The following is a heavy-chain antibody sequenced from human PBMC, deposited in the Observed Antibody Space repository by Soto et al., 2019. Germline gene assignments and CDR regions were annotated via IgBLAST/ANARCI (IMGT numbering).Heavy chain of an antibody. CDR3: GHRARGATFDY. CDR2: IYWNGDN. D-gene: IGHD3-10*01. Sequence: SGPTLVNPTETLTLTCTFSGFSLTTTGVGVGWIRQPPGKALEWLAIIYWNGDNRYRPSLKGRFTITKDTSKNQVVLTMTNMDPVETATYYCGHRARGATFDYWSRECWSPSPQ. CDR1: GFSLTTTGVG. J-gene: IGHJ4*02. V-gene: IGHV2-5*01.